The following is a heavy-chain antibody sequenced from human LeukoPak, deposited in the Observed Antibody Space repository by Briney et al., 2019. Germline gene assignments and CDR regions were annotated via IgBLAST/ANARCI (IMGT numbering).Heavy chain of an antibody. Sequence: GSVKVSCKVSGYTLTELSMHWVRQAPGKGLEWMGGFDPEDGETIYAQKSQGRVTMTEDTSTDTAYMELSSLRSEDTAVYYCATETDSSSWYDYWGQGTLVTVSS. D-gene: IGHD6-13*01. CDR2: FDPEDGET. V-gene: IGHV1-24*01. J-gene: IGHJ4*02. CDR1: GYTLTELS. CDR3: ATETDSSSWYDY.